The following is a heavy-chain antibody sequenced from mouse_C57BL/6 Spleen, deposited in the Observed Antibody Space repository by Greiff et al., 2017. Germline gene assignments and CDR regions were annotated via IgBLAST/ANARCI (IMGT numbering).Heavy chain of an antibody. V-gene: IGHV1-74*01. Sequence: QVQLQQPGAELVKPGASVKVSCKASGYTFTSYWMHWVKQRPGQGLEWIGRIHPSDSDTNYNQKFKGKATLTVDKSYSTAYMQLSSLTSEDSAVYYCASPTVVNWYFDVWGTGTTVTVSS. CDR2: IHPSDSDT. J-gene: IGHJ1*03. CDR1: GYTFTSYW. D-gene: IGHD1-1*01. CDR3: ASPTVVNWYFDV.